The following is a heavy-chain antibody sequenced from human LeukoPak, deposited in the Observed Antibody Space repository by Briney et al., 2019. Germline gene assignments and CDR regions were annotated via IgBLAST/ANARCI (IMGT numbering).Heavy chain of an antibody. Sequence: GGSLRLSCAASGFSFSSYRMNWVRQAPGKGLEWVSSVSNSGDYIHYADSVKGRFTISRDNAKNSLYLQMNSLRAEDTAVYYCATYRQVLLPFESWGQGTLVTVSS. D-gene: IGHD2-8*02. J-gene: IGHJ4*02. CDR3: ATYRQVLLPFES. CDR2: VSNSGDYI. CDR1: GFSFSSYR. V-gene: IGHV3-21*01.